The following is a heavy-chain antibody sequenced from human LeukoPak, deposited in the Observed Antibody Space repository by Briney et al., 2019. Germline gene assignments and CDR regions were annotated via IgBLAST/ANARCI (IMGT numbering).Heavy chain of an antibody. Sequence: GGSLRLSCAASGFTFSSYSMNWVRQAPGKGLEWVSYISSSSSTIYYADSVKGRFTISRDNAKNSLYLQMNSLRAEDTAVYYCARDIVLLDYRGQGTLVTVSS. CDR2: ISSSSSTI. J-gene: IGHJ4*02. D-gene: IGHD3-10*01. CDR3: ARDIVLLDY. CDR1: GFTFSSYS. V-gene: IGHV3-48*01.